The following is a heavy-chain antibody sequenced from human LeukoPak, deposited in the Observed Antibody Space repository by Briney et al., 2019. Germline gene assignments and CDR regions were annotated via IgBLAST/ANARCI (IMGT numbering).Heavy chain of an antibody. CDR3: AREVRGVGGAFDI. CDR2: ISYDGSNK. V-gene: IGHV3-30-3*01. D-gene: IGHD3-10*01. J-gene: IGHJ3*02. Sequence: HSGGSLRLSCAASGFTFRSYAMHWVRQAPGKGLEWVAVISYDGSNKYYADSVKGRFTISRDNSKNTLYLQMNSLRAEDTAVYYCAREVRGVGGAFDIWGQGTMVTVSS. CDR1: GFTFRSYA.